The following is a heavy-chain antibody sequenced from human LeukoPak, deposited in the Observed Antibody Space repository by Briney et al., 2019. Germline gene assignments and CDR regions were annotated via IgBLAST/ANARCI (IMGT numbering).Heavy chain of an antibody. J-gene: IGHJ3*02. CDR1: GFTFSSYA. D-gene: IGHD2-21*01. CDR3: AREYSSAFDI. CDR2: ISYDGSNK. V-gene: IGHV3-30-3*01. Sequence: SGGSLRLSCAASGFTFSSYAMHWVRQAPGKGLEWVAVISYDGSNKYYADSVKGRFTISRDNSKNTLYLQMNSLRAEDTAVYYCAREYSSAFDIWGQGTMVTVSS.